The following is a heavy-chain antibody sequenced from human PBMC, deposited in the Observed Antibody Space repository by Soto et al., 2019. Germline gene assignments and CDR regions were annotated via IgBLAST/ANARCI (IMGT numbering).Heavy chain of an antibody. CDR1: GFSFTGYY. V-gene: IGHV1-2*02. Sequence: QEQLVQSGAAVKKPGASVKVSCKASGFSFTGYYIHWLRQAPGQGLEWMGWINAHSGGTEYAQKFQGRVTLTRDTSISTAYMTLSSLRSDDTAIYYCAKDLTRQLAYWLDPWCQGTQVTVSS. CDR2: INAHSGGT. D-gene: IGHD6-6*01. CDR3: AKDLTRQLAYWLDP. J-gene: IGHJ5*02.